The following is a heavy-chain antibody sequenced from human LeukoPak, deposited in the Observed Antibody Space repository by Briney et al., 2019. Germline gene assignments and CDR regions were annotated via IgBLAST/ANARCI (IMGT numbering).Heavy chain of an antibody. Sequence: SETLSLTCAVYGGTFSGYYWSWIRQPPGKGLEWIGEINHSGSTNYNPSLKSRVTTSVDTTKNQFSLKLSSVAAADEAVYYCAGSDSGGYYLGGHAFDIWGQGTMVTVSS. D-gene: IGHD3-22*01. CDR3: AGSDSGGYYLGGHAFDI. CDR2: INHSGST. V-gene: IGHV4-34*08. CDR1: GGTFSGYY. J-gene: IGHJ3*02.